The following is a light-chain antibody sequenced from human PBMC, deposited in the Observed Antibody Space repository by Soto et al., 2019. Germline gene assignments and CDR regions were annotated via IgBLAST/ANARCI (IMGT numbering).Light chain of an antibody. J-gene: IGKJ1*01. V-gene: IGKV3-20*01. CDR1: QSVSSSF. Sequence: EIVMTQSPATLSVSPGQRATLSCRASQSVSSSFLAWYQQKPGQAPRLLIYGTSSRATGIPDRFSGSGSGTDFTLTINRLEPEDFAVFYCQQNAGSPWTFGQGTKVDIK. CDR3: QQNAGSPWT. CDR2: GTS.